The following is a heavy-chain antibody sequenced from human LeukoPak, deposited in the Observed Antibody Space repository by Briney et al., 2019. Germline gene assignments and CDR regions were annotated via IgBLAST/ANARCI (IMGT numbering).Heavy chain of an antibody. CDR3: AKDRRALYSIAAAGTFDY. CDR1: GFTFSSYG. Sequence: GGSLRLSCAASGFTFSSYGMHWVRQAPGKGLEWGAVISYDGSNKYHADSVKDRFTFSRDNSKNTMYLQMNSLRAEDTAVYYCAKDRRALYSIAAAGTFDYWGQGTLVTVSS. V-gene: IGHV3-30*18. D-gene: IGHD6-13*01. J-gene: IGHJ4*02. CDR2: ISYDGSNK.